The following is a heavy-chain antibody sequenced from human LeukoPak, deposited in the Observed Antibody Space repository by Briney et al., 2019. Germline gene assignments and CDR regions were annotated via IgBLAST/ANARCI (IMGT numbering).Heavy chain of an antibody. J-gene: IGHJ3*01. CDR3: AHSGTVTSPHDAFDV. CDR2: IYWDDDK. V-gene: IGHV2-5*02. CDR1: GFSLSSRGVG. D-gene: IGHD4-17*01. Sequence: SGPTLVNPTQTLTLTCTFSGFSLSSRGVGVGWIRQPPGKALERLALIYWDDDKRYSPSLKSRLTITKDTSKNQVVLTLTNMDPVDTGTYYCAHSGTVTSPHDAFDVWGQGTMVTVSS.